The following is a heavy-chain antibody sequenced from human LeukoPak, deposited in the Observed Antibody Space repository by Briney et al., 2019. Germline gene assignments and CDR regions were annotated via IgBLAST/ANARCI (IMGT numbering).Heavy chain of an antibody. J-gene: IGHJ4*02. CDR1: GYTFTSYG. Sequence: GASVKVSCKASGYTFTSYGISWVRQAPGQGLEWMGWISAYNGNTNYAQKFQDRVTIIADKSTGTSHLELSSLTPEETGIYYCAARGSCSGTTCVKTGDLFDHWGQGTLITVS. CDR3: AARGSCSGTTCVKTGDLFDH. D-gene: IGHD6-19*01. V-gene: IGHV1-18*01. CDR2: ISAYNGNT.